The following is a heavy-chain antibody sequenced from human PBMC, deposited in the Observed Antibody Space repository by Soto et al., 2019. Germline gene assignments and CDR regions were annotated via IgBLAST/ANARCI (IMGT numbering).Heavy chain of an antibody. Sequence: QVQLVQSGAEVKKPGSSVKVSCKASGGTFSSYAISWVRQAPGQGLEWMGGIIPIFGTANYAQKFQGRVTITADESTSTTYMELSRLGSKDRAVYYCARGAIGYCSSTSCSVTGMDVWGQGTTVTVSS. CDR1: GGTFSSYA. J-gene: IGHJ6*02. V-gene: IGHV1-69*01. CDR2: IIPIFGTA. D-gene: IGHD2-2*01. CDR3: ARGAIGYCSSTSCSVTGMDV.